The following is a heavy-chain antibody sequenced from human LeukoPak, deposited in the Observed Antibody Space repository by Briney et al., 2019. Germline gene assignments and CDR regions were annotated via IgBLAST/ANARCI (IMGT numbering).Heavy chain of an antibody. CDR2: IYYSGSP. V-gene: IGHV4-39*07. CDR3: ARDGGSSWYSDAFDI. CDR1: GGSISRSSYY. J-gene: IGHJ3*02. D-gene: IGHD6-13*01. Sequence: PSETLSLTCTVSGGSISRSSYYWGWIRQPPGEGLQWLGSIYYSGSPYDNPSLKSRVTISVDTSKNQFSLKLSSVTAADTAVYYCARDGGSSWYSDAFDIWGQGTMVTVSS.